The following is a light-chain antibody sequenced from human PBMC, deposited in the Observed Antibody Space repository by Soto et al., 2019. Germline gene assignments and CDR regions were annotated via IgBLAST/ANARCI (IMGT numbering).Light chain of an antibody. J-gene: IGKJ5*01. CDR3: QQSYSTPPLT. CDR2: AAS. Sequence: DIQMTQSPSSLSASVGDRVTITCRASQSISSYFNWYQQKPGKAPKLLIYAASNLQSGVPSRFSGSGSGTDFTLTINSLQPEDFATYYCQQSYSTPPLTFGPGTRLEIK. CDR1: QSISSY. V-gene: IGKV1-39*01.